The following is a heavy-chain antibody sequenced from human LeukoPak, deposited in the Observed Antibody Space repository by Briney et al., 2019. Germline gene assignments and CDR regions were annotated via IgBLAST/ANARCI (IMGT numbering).Heavy chain of an antibody. CDR1: GGSISSGGYS. CDR2: IYHSGST. D-gene: IGHD4-17*01. J-gene: IGHJ4*02. Sequence: SQTLSLTCAVSGGSISSGGYSWSWIRQPPGKGLEWTGYIYHSGSTYYNPSLKSRVTISVDTSKNQFSLKLSSVTAADTAVYYCARGGLRSKTDYWGQGTLVTASS. CDR3: ARGGLRSKTDY. V-gene: IGHV4-30-2*05.